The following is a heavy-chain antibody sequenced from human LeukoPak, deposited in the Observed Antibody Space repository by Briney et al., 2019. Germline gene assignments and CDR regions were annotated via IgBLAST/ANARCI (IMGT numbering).Heavy chain of an antibody. J-gene: IGHJ4*02. V-gene: IGHV3-53*04. D-gene: IGHD3-10*01. CDR3: ARGGRFGEDHFDY. CDR2: LYRGGNS. Sequence: GGSLRLSCAASGFSVSSHIMTWVRQAPGKGLEWITVLYRGGNSLHADAVQGRFTISRNTSENTLYLQMNSLTYEDTAVYYCARGGRFGEDHFDYWGQGILVTVSS. CDR1: GFSVSSHI.